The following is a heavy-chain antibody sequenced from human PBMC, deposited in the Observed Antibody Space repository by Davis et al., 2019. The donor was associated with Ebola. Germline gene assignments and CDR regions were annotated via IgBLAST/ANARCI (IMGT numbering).Heavy chain of an antibody. D-gene: IGHD2-2*01. J-gene: IGHJ5*02. Sequence: ASVKVSCKASGYTFTGYYMHWVRQAPGQGLEWMGWINPNSGGTNYAQKFQGRVTMTRDTSISTAYMELSRLRSDDTAVYYCARGKYCSSTSCSRGWFDPWGQGTLVTVSS. V-gene: IGHV1-2*02. CDR1: GYTFTGYY. CDR3: ARGKYCSSTSCSRGWFDP. CDR2: INPNSGGT.